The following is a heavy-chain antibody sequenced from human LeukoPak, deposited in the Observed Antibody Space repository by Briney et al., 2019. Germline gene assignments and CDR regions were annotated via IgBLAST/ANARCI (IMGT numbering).Heavy chain of an antibody. J-gene: IGHJ3*02. CDR3: ARISGYDYRRAFDI. CDR2: VNHSGST. V-gene: IGHV4-34*01. D-gene: IGHD5-12*01. Sequence: SETLSLTCAVYGGSFSGYYWSWIRQPPGKGLEWIGEVNHSGSTNYNPSLKSRVTISVDTSKNQFSLQLSSVTAADTAVYYCARISGYDYRRAFDIWGQGTMVTVSS. CDR1: GGSFSGYY.